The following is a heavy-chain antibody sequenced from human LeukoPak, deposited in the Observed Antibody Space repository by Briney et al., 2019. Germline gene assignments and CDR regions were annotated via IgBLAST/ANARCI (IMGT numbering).Heavy chain of an antibody. J-gene: IGHJ4*01. CDR3: AKLSGPAAADH. V-gene: IGHV3-7*01. CDR2: ISEDGSEK. CDR1: GFTFSGHW. D-gene: IGHD2-2*01. Sequence: GGSLRLSCAASGFTFSGHWMSWLRQAPGKGLECVAHISEDGSEKSYVDSLKGRFTISRDNARNLLYLDMNSLKAEDTAVYYCAKLSGPAAADHWGQGTLITVPS.